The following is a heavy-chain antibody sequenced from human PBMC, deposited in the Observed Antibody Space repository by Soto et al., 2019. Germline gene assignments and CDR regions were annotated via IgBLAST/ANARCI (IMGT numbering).Heavy chain of an antibody. CDR2: IRSKANSYAT. D-gene: IGHD6-19*01. J-gene: IGHJ6*02. V-gene: IGHV3-73*01. CDR3: TRRHSSGWWGGDYYYYGMDV. CDR1: GFTFSGSA. Sequence: EVQLVESGGGLVQPGGALKLSCAASGFTFSGSAMHWVRQASGKGLEWVGRIRSKANSYATAYAASVKGRFTISRDDSKNTAYLQINSLKTEDTAVYYCTRRHSSGWWGGDYYYYGMDVWGQGTTVTVSS.